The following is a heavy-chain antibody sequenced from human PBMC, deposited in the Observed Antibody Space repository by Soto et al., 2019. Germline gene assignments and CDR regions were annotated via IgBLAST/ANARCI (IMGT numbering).Heavy chain of an antibody. J-gene: IGHJ6*02. Sequence: QVQLVQSGAEVKKPGSSVKVSCKASGGTFSSYAISWVRQAPGQGLEWMGGIIPIFGTANYAQKFQGRVTITADESTSTAYMELCSLRSEDTAVYYCASGIHYYDSSGYSLYYYYAMDVWVQGTTVTVS. CDR1: GGTFSSYA. CDR2: IIPIFGTA. CDR3: ASGIHYYDSSGYSLYYYYAMDV. V-gene: IGHV1-69*01. D-gene: IGHD3-22*01.